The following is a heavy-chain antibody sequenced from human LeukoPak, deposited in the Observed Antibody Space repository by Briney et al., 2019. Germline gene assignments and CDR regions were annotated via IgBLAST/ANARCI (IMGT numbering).Heavy chain of an antibody. CDR1: GSSISSGGYY. J-gene: IGHJ4*02. CDR2: IYYSGST. D-gene: IGHD6-6*01. CDR3: ARRYSSSASFDY. V-gene: IGHV4-31*03. Sequence: PSQTLSLTCTVSGSSISSGGYYWSWIRQHPGKGLEWIGYIYYSGSTYYNPSLKSRVTISVDTSKNQFSLKLSSVTAADTAVYYCARRYSSSASFDYWGQGTLVTVSS.